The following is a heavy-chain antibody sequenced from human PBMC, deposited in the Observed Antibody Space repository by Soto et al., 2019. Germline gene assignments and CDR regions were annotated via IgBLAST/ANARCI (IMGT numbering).Heavy chain of an antibody. CDR1: GGTFSRYA. V-gene: IGHV1-69*12. D-gene: IGHD6-19*01. CDR3: AQSLELAVAGPGRFDL. Sequence: QVQLVQSGAGVKKYGSSVKVSCKASGGTFSRYAISWVRQAPGQGLEWMGGITPMVGTANYAQRFQGRVTITADEYTSPAQKQLGSLRSDVTAIHCCAQSLELAVAGPGRFDLWGGGTLVTVSS. CDR2: ITPMVGTA. J-gene: IGHJ2*01.